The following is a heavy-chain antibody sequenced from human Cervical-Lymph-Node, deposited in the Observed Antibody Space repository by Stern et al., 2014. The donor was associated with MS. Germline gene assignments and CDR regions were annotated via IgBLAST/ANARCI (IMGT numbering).Heavy chain of an antibody. D-gene: IGHD6-19*01. V-gene: IGHV3-33*01. CDR3: ARERWSSGWYFDY. CDR1: GFTFNYYG. Sequence: VQLVQSGGGVVQPGRSLRLSCAASGFTFNYYGMNWVRQAPGKGLEWGAVMWYDGSNKYYADSVKGRFTISRDNSKNTLYLQMNSLRAEDTAVYYCARERWSSGWYFDYWGQGTLVTVSS. J-gene: IGHJ4*02. CDR2: MWYDGSNK.